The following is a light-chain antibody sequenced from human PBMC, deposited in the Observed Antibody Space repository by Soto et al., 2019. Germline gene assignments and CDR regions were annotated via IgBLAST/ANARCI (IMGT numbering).Light chain of an antibody. V-gene: IGLV2-14*01. J-gene: IGLJ1*01. CDR1: SSEVGGYNY. Sequence: QSVLTQPASASGSPGQSITISCTGTSSEVGGYNYVSWYQQHPGKAPKFMIYDVSNRPSGVSNRFSGSKSGNTASLTISGLQAEDEADYYCCSYTTSNTRQIVFGTGTKVTVL. CDR2: DVS. CDR3: CSYTTSNTRQIV.